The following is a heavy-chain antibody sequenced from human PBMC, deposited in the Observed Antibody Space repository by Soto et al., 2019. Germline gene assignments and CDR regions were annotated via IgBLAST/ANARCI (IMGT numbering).Heavy chain of an antibody. Sequence: SETLSLTCIVSGGSISSNYWTWIRQPPGKGLEWIGYVYNSGSTNYNPSLKSRVTISEDTSKSQFSLKVNSMTAADTAVYYCARYRREAVAGYTLDNWGQGILVTVSS. CDR1: GGSISSNY. V-gene: IGHV4-59*01. J-gene: IGHJ4*02. CDR2: VYNSGST. CDR3: ARYRREAVAGYTLDN. D-gene: IGHD6-13*01.